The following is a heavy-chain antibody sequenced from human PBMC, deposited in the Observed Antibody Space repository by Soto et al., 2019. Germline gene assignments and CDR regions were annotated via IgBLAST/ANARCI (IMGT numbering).Heavy chain of an antibody. Sequence: ASVKVSCNASGYTFTGYYMHWVRHAPGQGLEWLGWINPNSGGTNYAQKFQGWVTITRDTSISTAYMELSRLRSDDTAVYYSARGCITIFGVVQADYYYGMDVWGQGTTVTVSS. CDR3: ARGCITIFGVVQADYYYGMDV. CDR1: GYTFTGYY. CDR2: INPNSGGT. V-gene: IGHV1-2*04. J-gene: IGHJ6*02. D-gene: IGHD3-3*01.